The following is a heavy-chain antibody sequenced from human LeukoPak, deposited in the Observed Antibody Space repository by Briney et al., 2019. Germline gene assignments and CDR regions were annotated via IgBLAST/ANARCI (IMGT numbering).Heavy chain of an antibody. V-gene: IGHV3-9*01. CDR1: GFTFDDYA. J-gene: IGHJ4*02. Sequence: GGSLRLSCAASGFTFDDYAMHWVRQAPGKGLEWVSGISWNSGSIGYEDSVKGRFTISRDNAKNSLYLQMNSLRAEDTALYYCAKDMDRWLQKYYFDYWGQGTLVTVSS. CDR3: AKDMDRWLQKYYFDY. D-gene: IGHD5-24*01. CDR2: ISWNSGSI.